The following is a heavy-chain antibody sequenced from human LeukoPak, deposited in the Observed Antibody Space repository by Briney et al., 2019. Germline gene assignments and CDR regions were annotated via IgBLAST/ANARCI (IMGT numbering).Heavy chain of an antibody. CDR2: IKQDGSEK. D-gene: IGHD3-3*01. CDR1: GFTFSSYW. Sequence: GGSLTLSCAASGFTFSSYWMSWVRQAPAKGLEWVANIKQDGSEKYYVDSVKGRFTISRDNAKNSLYLQMNSLRAEDTAVYYCARSVGAGLYGMDVWGKGTTVTVSS. CDR3: ARSVGAGLYGMDV. V-gene: IGHV3-7*03. J-gene: IGHJ6*04.